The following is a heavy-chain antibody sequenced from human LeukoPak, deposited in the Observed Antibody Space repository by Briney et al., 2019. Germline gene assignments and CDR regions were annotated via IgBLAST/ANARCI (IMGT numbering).Heavy chain of an antibody. D-gene: IGHD2-15*01. CDR2: IYYSGST. CDR3: ARGLGYCSGASCYVSWFDP. Sequence: SETLSLTCTVSGGSISSGGYYWSWIRQHPGKGLEWIGYIYYSGSTYYNPSLKSRVTISVDTSKNQFSLKLSSVTAADTAVYYCARGLGYCSGASCYVSWFDPWGQGTLVTVSS. J-gene: IGHJ5*02. CDR1: GGSISSGGYY. V-gene: IGHV4-31*03.